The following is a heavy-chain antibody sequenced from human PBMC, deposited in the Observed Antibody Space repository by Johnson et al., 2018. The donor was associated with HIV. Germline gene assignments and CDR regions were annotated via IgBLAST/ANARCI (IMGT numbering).Heavy chain of an antibody. J-gene: IGHJ3*02. V-gene: IGHV3-7*03. D-gene: IGHD1-26*01. CDR1: GFTFSSYW. CDR3: AKVGRWELLFGLLGSNDALDI. CDR2: IKQDGSEK. Sequence: VQLVESGGGLVQPGGSLRLSCAASGFTFSSYWMSWVRQAPGKGLEWVANIKQDGSEKSYVDSVKGRFTISRDNARNSLYLQMNTLRVEDTAVYYCAKVGRWELLFGLLGSNDALDIWGQGTMVTVSS.